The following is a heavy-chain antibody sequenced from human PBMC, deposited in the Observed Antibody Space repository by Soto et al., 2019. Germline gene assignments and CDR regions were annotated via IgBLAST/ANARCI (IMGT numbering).Heavy chain of an antibody. CDR3: AREDIVVVPAGFDP. Sequence: GGSLRLSCAASGFTFSSYGMHWVRQAPGKGLEWVAVIWYDGSNKYYADSVKGRFTISRDNSKNTLYLQMNSLRAEDTAVYYCAREDIVVVPAGFDPWGQGTLVTVSS. J-gene: IGHJ5*02. V-gene: IGHV3-33*01. D-gene: IGHD2-2*01. CDR1: GFTFSSYG. CDR2: IWYDGSNK.